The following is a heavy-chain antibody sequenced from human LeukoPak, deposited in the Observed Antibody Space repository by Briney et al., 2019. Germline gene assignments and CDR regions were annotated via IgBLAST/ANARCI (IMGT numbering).Heavy chain of an antibody. CDR3: ARDYDSSGYPDY. V-gene: IGHV3-33*01. Sequence: GSLRLSCAASGFTFSSYGMHWVRQAPGKGLEWVAVIWYDGSNKYYADSVKGRFTISRDNSKNTLYLQMNSLRAEDTAVYYCARDYDSSGYPDYWGQGTLVTVSS. CDR1: GFTFSSYG. J-gene: IGHJ4*02. CDR2: IWYDGSNK. D-gene: IGHD3-22*01.